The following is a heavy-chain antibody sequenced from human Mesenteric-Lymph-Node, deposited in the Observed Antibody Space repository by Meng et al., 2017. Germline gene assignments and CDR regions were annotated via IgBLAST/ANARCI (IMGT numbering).Heavy chain of an antibody. CDR3: ARGIAAAGPFDY. D-gene: IGHD6-13*01. Sequence: ASVKVSCKASGYTFTGYYMHWVRQAPGQGLEWMGRINPNSGGTNYAQKFQGRVTMTRDTSISTAYMELRSLRSDDTAVYYCARGIAAAGPFDYWGQGTLVTVSS. CDR2: INPNSGGT. CDR1: GYTFTGYY. V-gene: IGHV1-2*06. J-gene: IGHJ4*02.